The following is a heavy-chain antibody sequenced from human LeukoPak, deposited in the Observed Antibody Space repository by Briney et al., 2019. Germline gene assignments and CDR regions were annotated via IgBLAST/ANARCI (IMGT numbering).Heavy chain of an antibody. CDR2: IYHSGST. CDR3: ARPITILGKDAFDI. J-gene: IGHJ3*02. D-gene: IGHD2-21*01. Sequence: IYHSGSTYYNPPLKSRVTISVDRSKNQFSLNLSSVTAADTAVYYCARPITILGKDAFDIWGQGTMVTVSS. V-gene: IGHV4-30-2*01.